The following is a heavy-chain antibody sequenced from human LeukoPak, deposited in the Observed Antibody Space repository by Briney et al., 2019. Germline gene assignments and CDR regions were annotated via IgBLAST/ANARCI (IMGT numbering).Heavy chain of an antibody. Sequence: SETLSLTCAVYGVSFSGYYWSWLRQPPGKGLEWVGEINHSGSTNYNPSLKSRGTISVDTSKNQFSLKLTSVTAADTAVYYCARGVYNYGSDCYFDLWGRGTLVTVSS. V-gene: IGHV4-34*01. D-gene: IGHD5-18*01. CDR2: INHSGST. CDR1: GVSFSGYY. CDR3: ARGVYNYGSDCYFDL. J-gene: IGHJ2*01.